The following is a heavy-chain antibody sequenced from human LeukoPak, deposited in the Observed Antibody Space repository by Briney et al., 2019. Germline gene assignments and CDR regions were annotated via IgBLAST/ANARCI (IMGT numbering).Heavy chain of an antibody. D-gene: IGHD3-3*01. J-gene: IGHJ3*02. CDR2: IIPIFGTA. CDR3: AGERGLRFLEWSYDAFDI. CDR1: GGTFSSYA. Sequence: SVKVSCKASGGTFSSYAISWVRQAPGQRLQCMGVIIPIFGTANYAQKFQGRVTITTDESTSTAYMELSSLRSEDTAVYYCAGERGLRFLEWSYDAFDIWGQGTMVTVSS. V-gene: IGHV1-69*05.